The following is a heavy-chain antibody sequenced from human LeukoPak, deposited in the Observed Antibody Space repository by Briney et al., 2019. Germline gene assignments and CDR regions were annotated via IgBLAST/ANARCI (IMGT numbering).Heavy chain of an antibody. J-gene: IGHJ4*02. Sequence: GASVKVSCKASGYTFTSYGISWVRQAPGQGPEWMGWISAYNGNTNYAQKLQGRVTMTTDTSTSTAYMELRSLRSDDTAVYYCARGGDGDILTGLVFDYWGQGTLVTVSS. V-gene: IGHV1-18*01. CDR3: ARGGDGDILTGLVFDY. D-gene: IGHD3-9*01. CDR1: GYTFTSYG. CDR2: ISAYNGNT.